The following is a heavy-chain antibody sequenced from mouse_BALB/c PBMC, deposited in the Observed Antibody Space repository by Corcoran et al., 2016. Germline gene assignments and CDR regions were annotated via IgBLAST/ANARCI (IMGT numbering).Heavy chain of an antibody. Sequence: QVQLQQSGAELMKPGASVKISCKATCYTFSSCWIAWVKQRPGHGLEWIGEILPGSGSTNYNEKFKGKATFTADTSSNTAYMQLSSLTSEDSAVYYCARYYRYDAMDYWGQGTSVTVSS. V-gene: IGHV1-9*01. CDR1: CYTFSSCW. CDR2: ILPGSGST. J-gene: IGHJ4*01. CDR3: ARYYRYDAMDY. D-gene: IGHD2-14*01.